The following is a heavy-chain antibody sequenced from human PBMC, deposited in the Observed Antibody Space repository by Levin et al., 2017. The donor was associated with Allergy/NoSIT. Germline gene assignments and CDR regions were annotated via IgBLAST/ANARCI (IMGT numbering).Heavy chain of an antibody. CDR2: MNPNSGNT. J-gene: IGHJ5*02. D-gene: IGHD3-3*01. CDR3: ARRRPRPLATQIFGVVTNGNWFDP. V-gene: IGHV1-8*01. Sequence: ASVKVSCKASGYTFTSYDINWVRQATGQGLEWMGWMNPNSGNTGYAQKFQGRVTMTRNTSISTAYMELSSLRSEDTAVYYCARRRPRPLATQIFGVVTNGNWFDPWGQGTLVTVSS. CDR1: GYTFTSYD.